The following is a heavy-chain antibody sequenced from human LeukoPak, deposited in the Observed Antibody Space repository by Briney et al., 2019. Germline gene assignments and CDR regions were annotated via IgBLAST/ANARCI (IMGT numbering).Heavy chain of an antibody. D-gene: IGHD6-13*01. Sequence: PSQTLSLTCAVSGGSISSGGYSWIWIRQPPGKGLEWIGYIYHSGSTYYNPSLKSRVTISVDRSKNQFSLKLSSVTAADTAVYYCARAVAAAGDWYFDLWGRGTLVTVSS. CDR2: IYHSGST. V-gene: IGHV4-30-2*01. J-gene: IGHJ2*01. CDR1: GGSISSGGYS. CDR3: ARAVAAAGDWYFDL.